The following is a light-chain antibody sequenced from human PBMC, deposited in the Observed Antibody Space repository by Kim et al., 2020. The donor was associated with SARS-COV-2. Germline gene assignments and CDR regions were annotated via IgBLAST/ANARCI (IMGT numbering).Light chain of an antibody. J-gene: IGKJ2*01. CDR1: HSVSNY. V-gene: IGKV3-11*01. CDR2: DAS. Sequence: LSPGERATLSCSASHSVSNYLAWYQQKPGQAPRLLIYDASNRATGIPARFSGSGSGTDFTLTISSLEPEDSAVYYCQQRSNWPPYTFGQGTKLEI. CDR3: QQRSNWPPYT.